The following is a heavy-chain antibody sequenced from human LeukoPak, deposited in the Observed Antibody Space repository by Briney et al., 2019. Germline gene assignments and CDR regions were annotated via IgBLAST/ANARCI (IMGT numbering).Heavy chain of an antibody. J-gene: IGHJ6*03. D-gene: IGHD5-12*01. CDR3: AKDPQWLRLGGRDYYYYMDV. CDR2: IRFDGSNK. V-gene: IGHV3-30*02. Sequence: GGSLRLSCAASGFTLSSYGMYWVRQAPGKGLEWVAFIRFDGSNKYYANSVKGRFTISRDNSNNTLYLQMNSLRAEDTAVYYCAKDPQWLRLGGRDYYYYMDVWGKGTTVTVSS. CDR1: GFTLSSYG.